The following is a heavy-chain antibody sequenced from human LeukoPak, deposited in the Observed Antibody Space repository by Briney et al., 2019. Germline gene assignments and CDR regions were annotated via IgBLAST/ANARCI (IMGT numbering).Heavy chain of an antibody. Sequence: PGGSLRLSCAASGFRFNTYEMNWVRQAPGKGLEWLSYISSSGSTKYYADSVKGRFTISRDNAKNSLYLQMNSLRAEDTAVYYCARVGIGRYYDILTGYYNPDYWGQGTLVTVSS. CDR3: ARVGIGRYYDILTGYYNPDY. CDR1: GFRFNTYE. V-gene: IGHV3-48*03. CDR2: ISSSGSTK. J-gene: IGHJ4*02. D-gene: IGHD3-9*01.